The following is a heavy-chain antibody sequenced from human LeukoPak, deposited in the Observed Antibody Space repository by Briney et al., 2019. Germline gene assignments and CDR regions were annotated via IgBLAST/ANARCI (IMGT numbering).Heavy chain of an antibody. D-gene: IGHD3-22*01. J-gene: IGHJ2*01. Sequence: SETLSLTCTVSGGSISSYYWSWIRPPPGKGLEWIGYIYYSGSTNYNPSLKSRVTISVDTSKNQFSLKLSSVTAADTAVYYCARLRLEKTWLSYWYFDLWGRGTLVTVSS. CDR3: ARLRLEKTWLSYWYFDL. CDR1: GGSISSYY. CDR2: IYYSGST. V-gene: IGHV4-59*01.